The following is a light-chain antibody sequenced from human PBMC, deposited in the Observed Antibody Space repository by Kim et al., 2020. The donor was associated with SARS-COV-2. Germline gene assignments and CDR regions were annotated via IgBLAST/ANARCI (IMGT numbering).Light chain of an antibody. CDR1: SSNIGSNT. Sequence: ELTQPPSASGTPGQRVTISCSGSSSNIGSNTVNWYQQLPGTAPKLLIYSNNPRPSGVPDRFSGSKSGTSASLAISGLQSEDEADYYCAAWDDSLNAPVFGGGTQLTVL. CDR2: SNN. V-gene: IGLV1-44*01. CDR3: AAWDDSLNAPV. J-gene: IGLJ2*01.